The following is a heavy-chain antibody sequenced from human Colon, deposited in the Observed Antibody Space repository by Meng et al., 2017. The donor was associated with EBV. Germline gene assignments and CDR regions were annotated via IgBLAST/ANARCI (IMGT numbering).Heavy chain of an antibody. Sequence: QVRLQVSGPGLVKPSQTLSLTCTIPGGSINSGDYYWSWIRQPPGKGLEWIGYIYYTGSTYYNPSLKSRVTISMDTSKNQFSLRLSSVTAADTAVYYCARNYYFDYWGQGTLVTVSS. CDR2: IYYTGST. V-gene: IGHV4-30-4*01. J-gene: IGHJ4*02. CDR1: GGSINSGDYY. CDR3: ARNYYFDY.